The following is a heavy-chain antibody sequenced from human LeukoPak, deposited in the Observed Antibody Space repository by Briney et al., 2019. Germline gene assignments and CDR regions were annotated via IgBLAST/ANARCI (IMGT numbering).Heavy chain of an antibody. CDR3: AKEKEFGYYYDSSGYFDAFDI. CDR1: GFTFSSHG. V-gene: IGHV3-30*18. Sequence: GGSLRLSCAASGFTFSSHGMHWVRQAPGKGLDWVAVISYDGYKKYYADFVKGRFSISRDNSKNTLYLQMNSLRAEDTAVYYCAKEKEFGYYYDSSGYFDAFDIWGQGTMVTVSP. D-gene: IGHD3-22*01. CDR2: ISYDGYKK. J-gene: IGHJ3*02.